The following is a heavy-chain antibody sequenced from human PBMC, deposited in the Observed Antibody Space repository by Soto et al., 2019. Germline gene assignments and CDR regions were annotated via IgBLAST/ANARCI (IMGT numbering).Heavy chain of an antibody. V-gene: IGHV1-24*01. CDR2: FDPEDGET. D-gene: IGHD6-13*01. Sequence: ASVKVSCKVSGYTLTELSMHWVRQAPGKGLEWMGGFDPEDGETIYAQKFQGRVTMTEDTSTDTAYMELSSLRSEDTAVYYCATDLPGIAAAGVNWFDPWGQGTLVTVSS. CDR3: ATDLPGIAAAGVNWFDP. J-gene: IGHJ5*02. CDR1: GYTLTELS.